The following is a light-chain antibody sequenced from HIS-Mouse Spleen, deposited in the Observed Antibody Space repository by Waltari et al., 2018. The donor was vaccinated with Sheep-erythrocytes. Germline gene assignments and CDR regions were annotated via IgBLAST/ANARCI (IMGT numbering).Light chain of an antibody. Sequence: QSALTQPASGSGSPGQSITITCTGASSDVGSYHLFSWYQQHPGPAPKLIIYEGSKLPSGVSNRFSGSKSGNTASLTISGLQAEDEADYYCCSYAGSSTWVFGGGTKLTVL. V-gene: IGLV2-23*01. CDR3: CSYAGSSTWV. CDR1: SSDVGSYHL. CDR2: EGS. J-gene: IGLJ3*02.